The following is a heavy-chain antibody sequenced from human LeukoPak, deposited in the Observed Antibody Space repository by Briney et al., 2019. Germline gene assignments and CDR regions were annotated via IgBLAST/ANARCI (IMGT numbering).Heavy chain of an antibody. CDR1: GFTFSDYA. D-gene: IGHD6-6*01. CDR2: ISTTSDAM. Sequence: PGGSLRLSCAASGFTFSDYAMNWVRQAPGKGLEWLSFISTTSDAMYYADSVKGRLTISRDNAKNSLYLQMDSLRAEDTAVYYCARDGPYSTSSTHPPWGQGTLVTVSS. CDR3: ARDGPYSTSSTHPP. J-gene: IGHJ5*02. V-gene: IGHV3-69-1*01.